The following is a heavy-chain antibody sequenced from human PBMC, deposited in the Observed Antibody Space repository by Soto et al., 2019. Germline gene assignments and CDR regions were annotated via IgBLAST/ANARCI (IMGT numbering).Heavy chain of an antibody. CDR3: PTLLGGWFDP. CDR2: IIPILGIA. V-gene: IGHV1-69*02. D-gene: IGHD3-16*01. J-gene: IGHJ5*02. Sequence: QVQLVQSGAEVKKPGSSVKVSCKASGGTFSSYTISWMRQAPGQGLEWMGRIIPILGIANYAQKFQGRVTITADKSTGTAYMELSSLRSEDTAVYYCPTLLGGWFDPWGQGTLVTVSS. CDR1: GGTFSSYT.